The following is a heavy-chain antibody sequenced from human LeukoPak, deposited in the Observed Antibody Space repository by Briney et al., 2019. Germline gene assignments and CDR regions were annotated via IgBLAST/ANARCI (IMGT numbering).Heavy chain of an antibody. CDR3: ARGPTGTHHYYMDV. V-gene: IGHV1-8*01. Sequence: ASLKVSCMASGYTFTSYDINWVRQATGQGREWMGWMNPNSGNTGYAQKFQGRVTMTRNTSITTAYMELSSLRSEDTAMYYCARGPTGTHHYYMDVWGKGTTVTVSS. D-gene: IGHD1-1*01. CDR1: GYTFTSYD. J-gene: IGHJ6*03. CDR2: MNPNSGNT.